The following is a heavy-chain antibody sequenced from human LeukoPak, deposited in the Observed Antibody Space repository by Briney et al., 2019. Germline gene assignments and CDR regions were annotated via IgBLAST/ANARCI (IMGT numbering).Heavy chain of an antibody. CDR3: ARQWFGDY. D-gene: IGHD3-10*01. V-gene: IGHV3-11*01. CDR1: GFTFSDCY. J-gene: IGHJ4*02. Sequence: PGGSLRLSCAASGFTFSDCYMSWTRQTPGKGPEWLSYITSSGTNIYYADSVKGRFTVSRDNAKNSLYLQMNSLRAEDTAVYYCARQWFGDYWGQGTLVTVSS. CDR2: ITSSGTNI.